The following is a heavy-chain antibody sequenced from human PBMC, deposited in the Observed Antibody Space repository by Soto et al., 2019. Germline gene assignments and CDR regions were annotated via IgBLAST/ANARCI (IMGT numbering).Heavy chain of an antibody. J-gene: IGHJ6*02. D-gene: IGHD4-17*01. V-gene: IGHV3-23*01. CDR1: GFTFSSYA. CDR2: ISGSGGST. Sequence: EVQLLESGGGLVQPGGSLRLSCAASGFTFSSYAMSWVRQAPGKGLEWVSAISGSGGSTYYADSVKVRFTISRDNSKKTLYLQMNSLRAEDTAVYYCAKNGDSYYCYYGRDVWGQGTTVTVSS. CDR3: AKNGDSYYCYYGRDV.